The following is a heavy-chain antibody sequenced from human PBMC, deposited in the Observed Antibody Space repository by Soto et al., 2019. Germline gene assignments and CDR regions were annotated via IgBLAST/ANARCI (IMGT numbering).Heavy chain of an antibody. Sequence: EVQLLESGGGLVQPGGSLRLSCAASGFTFSSYAMSWVRQAPGKGLEWVSGISASGGSTYYADSVKGRFTISRDNSKKTLYLQMNNLKAEDTAVYYCAKIPHNYYDSGNYYNDYWGQGTLVTVSS. CDR2: ISASGGST. J-gene: IGHJ4*02. V-gene: IGHV3-23*01. D-gene: IGHD3-10*01. CDR3: AKIPHNYYDSGNYYNDY. CDR1: GFTFSSYA.